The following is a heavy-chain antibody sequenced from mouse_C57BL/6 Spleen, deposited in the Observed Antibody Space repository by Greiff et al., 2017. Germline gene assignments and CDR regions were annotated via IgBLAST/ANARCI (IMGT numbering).Heavy chain of an antibody. CDR2: ISDGGSYT. J-gene: IGHJ4*01. CDR3: ARDSPFYAMDY. CDR1: GFTFSSYA. V-gene: IGHV5-4*01. Sequence: EVQLVESGGGLVKPGGSLKLSCAASGFTFSSYAMSWVRQTPEKRLEWVATISDGGSYTYYPDNVKGRFTISRDNAKNTLYLQLSHLKSEDTAMYYCARDSPFYAMDYWGQGTSVTVSS.